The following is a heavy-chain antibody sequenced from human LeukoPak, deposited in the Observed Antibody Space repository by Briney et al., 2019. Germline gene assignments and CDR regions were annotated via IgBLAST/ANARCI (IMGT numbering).Heavy chain of an antibody. J-gene: IGHJ4*02. V-gene: IGHV3-48*01. CDR2: ISSISSII. D-gene: IGHD3-22*01. Sequence: GGSLRLSCAASGFTFSTYSMSWVRQAPGKGLEWVSYISSISSIIYYADSVKGRFTISRDNARNSLYLQMNSLRAEDTAVYYCARDPRGNYYDSSGYYEYWGQGTLVTVSS. CDR3: ARDPRGNYYDSSGYYEY. CDR1: GFTFSTYS.